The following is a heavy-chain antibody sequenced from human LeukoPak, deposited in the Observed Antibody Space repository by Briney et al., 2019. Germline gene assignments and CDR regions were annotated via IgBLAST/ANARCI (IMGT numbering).Heavy chain of an antibody. V-gene: IGHV4-34*01. CDR1: GGSFSGYY. CDR3: ANLVVAATHKDY. J-gene: IGHJ4*02. CDR2: INHSGST. D-gene: IGHD2-15*01. Sequence: PSETLSLTCAVYGGSFSGYYWSWIRQPPGKGLECIGEINHSGSTNYNPSLKSRVTISVDTSKNQFSLKLSSVTAAATAVYYCANLVVAATHKDYWGQGTLVTVSS.